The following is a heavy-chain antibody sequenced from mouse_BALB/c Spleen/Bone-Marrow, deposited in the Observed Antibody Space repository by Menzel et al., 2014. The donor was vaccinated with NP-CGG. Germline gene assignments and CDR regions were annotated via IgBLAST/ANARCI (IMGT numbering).Heavy chain of an antibody. J-gene: IGHJ2*01. Sequence: VQLQESGPGLVAPSQSQSITCTVSGFSLTVYGVNWVRQPPGKGLGWLGMIWGDGITDYNSAFKSRLSISKDDSKSQVFLKMNSLQTDDTAKYYCAREGNYFDYWGQGTTLTVSS. V-gene: IGHV2-6-7*01. CDR1: GFSLTVYG. CDR2: IWGDGIT. CDR3: AREGNYFDY.